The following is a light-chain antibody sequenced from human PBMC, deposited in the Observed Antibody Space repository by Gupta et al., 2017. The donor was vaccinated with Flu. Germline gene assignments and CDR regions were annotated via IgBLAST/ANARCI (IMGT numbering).Light chain of an antibody. CDR3: CSYAGSWTIV. J-gene: IGLJ1*01. Sequence: QSPLPQPPSLSGSPGQSVTISCTGSSSDVGGYNGVSWYQQHPGKAPKLMIYDVNERPSGVAERCDGCKSGSTAYLTISGLQAEEEADYYCCSYAGSWTIVFGSGTEVTVL. CDR2: DVN. V-gene: IGLV2-11*01. CDR1: SSDVGGYNG.